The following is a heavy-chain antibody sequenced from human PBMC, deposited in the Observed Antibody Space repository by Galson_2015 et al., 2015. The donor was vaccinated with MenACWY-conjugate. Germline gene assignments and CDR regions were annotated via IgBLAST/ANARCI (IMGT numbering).Heavy chain of an antibody. CDR3: ARLTRAGDRGD. CDR1: GFSLSNPRLG. D-gene: IGHD2-21*02. Sequence: LTLTCTVSGFSLSNPRLGVYWLRKPPGKALEWLAHILPTDAKSYNTSLRSRLTISKDPSKSQVVLTMTNMDPVDTGTYYCARLTRAGDRGDWGQGTLVTVSS. CDR2: ILPTDAK. J-gene: IGHJ4*02. V-gene: IGHV2-26*01.